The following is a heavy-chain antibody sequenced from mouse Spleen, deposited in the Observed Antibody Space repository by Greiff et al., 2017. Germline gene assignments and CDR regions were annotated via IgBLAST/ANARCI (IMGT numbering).Heavy chain of an antibody. CDR1: GYSFTSYW. CDR3: AGGSYDGCSFDY. CDR2: IHPSGSET. Sequence: QVQLQQPGAELVRPGASVKLSCKASGYSFTSYWMHWVKQRPGQGLEWIGMIHPSGSETRFNQKFKDKATLTVDKSSSTAYMQLSSPTSEDSAVFYCAGGSYDGCSFDYWGQGTTLTVSS. V-gene: IGHV1-74*01. D-gene: IGHD1-1*01. J-gene: IGHJ2*01.